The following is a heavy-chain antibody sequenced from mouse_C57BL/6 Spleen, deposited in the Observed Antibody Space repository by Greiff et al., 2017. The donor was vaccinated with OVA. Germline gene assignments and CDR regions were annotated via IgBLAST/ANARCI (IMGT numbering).Heavy chain of an antibody. J-gene: IGHJ4*01. CDR2: ISSGSSTI. D-gene: IGHD5-1*01. V-gene: IGHV5-17*01. CDR1: GFTFSDYG. Sequence: VQLKESGGGLVKPGGSLKLSCAASGFTFSDYGMHWVRQAPEKGLEWVAYISSGSSTIYYADTVKGRFTISRDNAKNTLFLQMHSLRSEDTAMYYCAIPSYYYAMDYWGQGTSVTVSS. CDR3: AIPSYYYAMDY.